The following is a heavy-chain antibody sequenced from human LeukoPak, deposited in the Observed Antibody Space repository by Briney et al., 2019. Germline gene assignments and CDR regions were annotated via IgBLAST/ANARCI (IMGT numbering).Heavy chain of an antibody. D-gene: IGHD4-17*01. CDR3: AKATVTTVSGYYYGMDV. Sequence: GGSLRLSCAASGFTFSSYAMSWVRQAPGKGLEWVSAISGSGGSTYYADSVKGRFTISRDNSKNTLYLQTNSLRAEDTAVYYCAKATVTTVSGYYYGMDVWGQGTTVTVSS. J-gene: IGHJ6*02. V-gene: IGHV3-23*01. CDR2: ISGSGGST. CDR1: GFTFSSYA.